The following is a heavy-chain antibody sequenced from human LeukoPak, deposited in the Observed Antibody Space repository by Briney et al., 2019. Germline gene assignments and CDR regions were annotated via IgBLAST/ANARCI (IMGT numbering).Heavy chain of an antibody. D-gene: IGHD6-13*01. CDR2: IYYTGST. V-gene: IGHV4-59*01. Sequence: ETLSLTCTVPGGSIGSYYWSWIRQPPGKGPEWIGDIYYTGSTRYNPSLKSRVAISVDTSKNQFSLNLNSVTAADAAVYYCAREVTAAAPFGYWGQGTLVTVSS. CDR1: GGSIGSYY. J-gene: IGHJ4*02. CDR3: AREVTAAAPFGY.